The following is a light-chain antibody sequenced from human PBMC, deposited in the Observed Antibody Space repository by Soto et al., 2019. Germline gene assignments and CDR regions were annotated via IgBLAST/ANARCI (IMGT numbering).Light chain of an antibody. CDR2: DNN. Sequence: QSVLTQPPSVSGAPGQTVTISCTGSSSNIGAGYDVHWYQQLSGTAPKLLIYDNNKRPSGIPDRFSGSKSGTSATLGITGLQTGDEADYYCGTWDSSLSAGVFGEGTKLTVL. CDR3: GTWDSSLSAGV. CDR1: SSNIGAGYD. J-gene: IGLJ2*01. V-gene: IGLV1-51*01.